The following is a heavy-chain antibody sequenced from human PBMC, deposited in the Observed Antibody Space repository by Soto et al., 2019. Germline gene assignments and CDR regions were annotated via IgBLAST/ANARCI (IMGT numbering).Heavy chain of an antibody. CDR1: GFTFSSYG. J-gene: IGHJ6*02. CDR2: ISYDGSNK. Sequence: GGSLRLSCAASGFTFSSYGMHWVRQAPGKGLEWVVVISYDGSNKYYADSVKGRFTISRDNSKNTLYLQMNSLRAEDTAVYYCAKDQGTTVTTRDYYYYYGMDVWGQGTTVTVSS. D-gene: IGHD4-4*01. V-gene: IGHV3-30*18. CDR3: AKDQGTTVTTRDYYYYYGMDV.